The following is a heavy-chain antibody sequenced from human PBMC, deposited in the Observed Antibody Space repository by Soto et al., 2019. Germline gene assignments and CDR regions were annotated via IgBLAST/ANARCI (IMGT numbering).Heavy chain of an antibody. V-gene: IGHV3-23*01. Sequence: GGSLRLSCAASGFTFSNYALAWVRQAPGKGLEWVSGISGSGGSTFYPDSVKGRFTISRDNSKNTLYLQMNSLRAEDTAVYYCALMGRSGSYYVGYYYYGMDVWGQGTTVPVSS. D-gene: IGHD1-26*01. J-gene: IGHJ6*02. CDR2: ISGSGGST. CDR1: GFTFSNYA. CDR3: ALMGRSGSYYVGYYYYGMDV.